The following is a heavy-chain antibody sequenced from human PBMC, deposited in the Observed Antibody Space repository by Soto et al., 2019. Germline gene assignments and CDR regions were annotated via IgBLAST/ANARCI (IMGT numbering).Heavy chain of an antibody. Sequence: SETLSLTCTVSGASISGFYWSWIRKSAGKGLEWIGRIYATGTTDYNPSLKSRVMRSVDTSKKQFSLKLRSVTAADTAVYYCVRDGTKTLRDWFDPWGQGISVTAPQ. CDR2: IYATGTT. CDR3: VRDGTKTLRDWFDP. V-gene: IGHV4-4*07. J-gene: IGHJ5*02. CDR1: GASISGFY. D-gene: IGHD1-1*01.